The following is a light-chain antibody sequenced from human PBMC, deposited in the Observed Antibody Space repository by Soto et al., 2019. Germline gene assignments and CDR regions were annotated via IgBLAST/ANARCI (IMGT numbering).Light chain of an antibody. CDR3: QQRSGWLFT. CDR1: QSIGNY. CDR2: ATS. J-gene: IGKJ3*01. V-gene: IGKV3-11*01. Sequence: EVVLTQSPATLSLSPGEGATLSCRASQSIGNYLAWYQQKPGQAPRLLIYATSNRATGIPARFSGSGSGTEFALTISSLEHEDFALYCCQQRSGWLFTFCHGTKGHI.